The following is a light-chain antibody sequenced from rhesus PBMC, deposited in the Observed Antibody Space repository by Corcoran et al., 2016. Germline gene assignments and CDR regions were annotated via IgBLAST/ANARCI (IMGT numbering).Light chain of an antibody. CDR2: EVS. V-gene: IGKV2-104*02. CDR1: QSLLDSEDGNTY. CDR3: IQSVEFPPT. Sequence: DIVMTQTPLSLPVTPGEPASISCRSSQSLLDSEDGNTYLDWYLQKPGQSPQLLIYEVSNRASGVPDRVSGSGSETDCQLKISRVEAGDVGVYYCIQSVEFPPTFGQGTKVEIK. J-gene: IGKJ1*01.